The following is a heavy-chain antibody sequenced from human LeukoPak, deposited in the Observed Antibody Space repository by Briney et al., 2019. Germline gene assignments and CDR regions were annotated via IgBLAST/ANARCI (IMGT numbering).Heavy chain of an antibody. Sequence: PGGSLRLSCAASGFTFSSYGMHWVRQAPGKGLEWVANIKQDGSEKYYVDSVKGRFTISRDNAKNSLYLQMNSLRAEDTAVYYCAREVRGTIFGVVIIGYYYYGMDVWGQGTTVTVSS. J-gene: IGHJ6*02. V-gene: IGHV3-7*03. CDR3: AREVRGTIFGVVIIGYYYYGMDV. CDR1: GFTFSSYG. D-gene: IGHD3-3*01. CDR2: IKQDGSEK.